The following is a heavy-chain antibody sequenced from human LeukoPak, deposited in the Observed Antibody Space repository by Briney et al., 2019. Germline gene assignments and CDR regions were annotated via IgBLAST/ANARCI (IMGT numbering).Heavy chain of an antibody. CDR2: IIPIFGIA. CDR1: GGTFSSYA. V-gene: IGHV1-69*04. Sequence: SVKVSCKASGGTFSSYAISWVRQAPGQGLEWMGRIIPIFGIANYAQKFQGRVTITADKSTSTAYMELSSLRSEDTAVYYCASRYCGGDCYPTRHLDIWGQGTMVAVSS. D-gene: IGHD2-21*02. J-gene: IGHJ3*02. CDR3: ASRYCGGDCYPTRHLDI.